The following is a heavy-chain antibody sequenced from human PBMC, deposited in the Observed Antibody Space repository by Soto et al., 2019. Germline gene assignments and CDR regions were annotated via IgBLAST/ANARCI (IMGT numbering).Heavy chain of an antibody. Sequence: ASVKVSCKASGYTFTSFYMHWVRQAPGQGLEWMGIINPSSGGTSYAQKFQGRVTMTSDTSTTTVYMDLSSLRSEDTAVYYCARDYTLAYWGQGTLVTVSS. CDR2: INPSSGGT. CDR1: GYTFTSFY. V-gene: IGHV1-46*01. CDR3: ARDYTLAY. D-gene: IGHD3-16*01. J-gene: IGHJ4*02.